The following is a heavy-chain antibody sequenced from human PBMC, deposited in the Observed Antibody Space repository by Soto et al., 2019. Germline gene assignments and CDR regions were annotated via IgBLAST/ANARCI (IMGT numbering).Heavy chain of an antibody. CDR2: ILPIFGTA. J-gene: IGHJ5*02. V-gene: IGHV1-69*01. Sequence: QVQLVQSGAEVKKPGSSVKVSCTASGGTFSSYAISWVRQAPGQGLDRMGGILPIFGTANYAQKFQGRVTITADESTSTAYMELSSLRSEDTAVYYCARDGAYCSGGSCYSGPPWFDPWGQGTLVTVSS. D-gene: IGHD2-15*01. CDR1: GGTFSSYA. CDR3: ARDGAYCSGGSCYSGPPWFDP.